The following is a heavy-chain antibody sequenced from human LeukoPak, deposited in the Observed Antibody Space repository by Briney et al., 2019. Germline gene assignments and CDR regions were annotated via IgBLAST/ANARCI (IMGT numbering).Heavy chain of an antibody. CDR2: IHPDGTTT. Sequence: GGSLRLSCAASGFTFSSHWMHWVRQAPGKGLVWVSRIHPDGTTTAYVDSVKGQFTISRDNAKSTLYLQMNSLRAEDTAVYYCATMVRGDSYYYMDVWGKGTTVTVCS. CDR1: GFTFSSHW. J-gene: IGHJ6*03. D-gene: IGHD3-10*01. CDR3: ATMVRGDSYYYMDV. V-gene: IGHV3-74*01.